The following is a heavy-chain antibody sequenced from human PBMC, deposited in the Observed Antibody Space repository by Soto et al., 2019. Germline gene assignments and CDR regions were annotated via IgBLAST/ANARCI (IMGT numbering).Heavy chain of an antibody. CDR1: GFTVSSNY. CDR2: IYSGGST. D-gene: IGHD7-27*01. CDR3: ASSFNWGNYFDY. J-gene: IGHJ4*02. V-gene: IGHV3-66*01. Sequence: GGSLRLSCAASGFTVSSNYMSWVRQAPGKGLEWVSVIYSGGSTYYADSVKGRFTISRDNSKNTLYLQMNSLRAEDTAVYYCASSFNWGNYFDYWGQGTLVTVSS.